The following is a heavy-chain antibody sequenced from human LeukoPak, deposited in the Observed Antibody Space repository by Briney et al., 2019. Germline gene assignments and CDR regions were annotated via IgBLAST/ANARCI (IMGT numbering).Heavy chain of an antibody. J-gene: IGHJ4*02. D-gene: IGHD5-18*01. CDR2: INHSGST. V-gene: IGHV4-34*01. CDR1: GGSFSGYY. Sequence: SETLSLTCAVYGGSFSGYYWSWIRQPPGKGLEWIGEINHSGSTNYNPSLKSRVTISVDTSKNQFSLKLSPVTAADTAVYYCARGVDTAMASFDYWGQGTLVTVSS. CDR3: ARGVDTAMASFDY.